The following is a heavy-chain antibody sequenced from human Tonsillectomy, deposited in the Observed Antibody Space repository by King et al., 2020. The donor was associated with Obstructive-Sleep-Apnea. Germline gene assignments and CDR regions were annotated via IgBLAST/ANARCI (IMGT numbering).Heavy chain of an antibody. J-gene: IGHJ4*02. D-gene: IGHD2/OR15-2a*01. CDR2: ISWNSATI. V-gene: IGHV3-9*01. Sequence: VQLVESGGGLEQPGRSLRLSCAASGFIFDDYGMHWVRQAPGKGLEWVSFISWNSATIGYADAVKGRFTISRDNAKNSLYLQMNSLRVEDTALYYCTKGGHSASWDWGQGTPVTVSS. CDR1: GFIFDDYG. CDR3: TKGGHSASWD.